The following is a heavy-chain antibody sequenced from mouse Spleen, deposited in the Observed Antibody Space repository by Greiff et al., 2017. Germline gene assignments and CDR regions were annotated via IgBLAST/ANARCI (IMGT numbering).Heavy chain of an antibody. CDR3: ARDLNWGAY. CDR1: GYSITSGYY. V-gene: IGHV3-6*01. J-gene: IGHJ3*01. Sequence: DVQLQESGPGLVKPSQSLSLTCSVTGYSITSGYYWNWIRQFPGNKLEWMGYISYDGSNNYNPSLKNRISITRDTSKNQFFLKLNSVTTEDTATYYCARDLNWGAYWGQGTLVTVSA. D-gene: IGHD4-1*02. CDR2: ISYDGSN.